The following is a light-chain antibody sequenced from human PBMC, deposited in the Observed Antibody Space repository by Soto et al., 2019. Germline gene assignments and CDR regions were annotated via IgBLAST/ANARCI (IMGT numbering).Light chain of an antibody. CDR3: QQSYSTPRIT. Sequence: DIQMTQSPSSLSPSVGDRVTITGRASQSISSYLNWYQQKPGKAPKLLXYAASSLQSGVPSRFSGSGSGTDFTLTISSLQPEDFANYYCQQSYSTPRITFGQGTRLEI. CDR1: QSISSY. CDR2: AAS. V-gene: IGKV1-39*01. J-gene: IGKJ5*01.